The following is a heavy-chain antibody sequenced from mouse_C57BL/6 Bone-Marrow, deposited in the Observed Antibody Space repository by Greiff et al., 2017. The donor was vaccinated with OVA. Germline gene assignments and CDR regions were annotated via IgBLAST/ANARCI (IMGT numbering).Heavy chain of an antibody. Sequence: QVQLQQSGAELVRPGTSVKVSCKASGYAFTNYLIEWVKQRPGQGLEWIGVINPGSGGTNYNEKFKGKATLTADKSSSTAYMQLSSLTSEDSAVYFCASSYDYDAMDYWGQGTSVTVSS. CDR1: GYAFTNYL. CDR3: ASSYDYDAMDY. CDR2: INPGSGGT. J-gene: IGHJ4*01. V-gene: IGHV1-54*01.